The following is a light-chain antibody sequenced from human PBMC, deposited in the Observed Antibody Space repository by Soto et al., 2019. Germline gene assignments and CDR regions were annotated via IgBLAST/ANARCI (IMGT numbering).Light chain of an antibody. CDR2: AAS. Sequence: DIVLTQSPGTLSLSPGDRATLSCRASQSDGSNYLAWYQQEPGQAPRLLIYAASSRAAGIPDRFSGSGSGTDFTLTISRLEPEDFAVYYCQQYASSPSTFGQGTKVDIK. CDR1: QSDGSNY. J-gene: IGKJ1*01. CDR3: QQYASSPST. V-gene: IGKV3-20*01.